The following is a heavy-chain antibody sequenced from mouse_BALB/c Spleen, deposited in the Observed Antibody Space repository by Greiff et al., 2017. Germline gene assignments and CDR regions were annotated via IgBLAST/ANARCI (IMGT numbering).Heavy chain of an antibody. D-gene: IGHD2-14*01. Sequence: QVQLQQPGAELVKPGASVKLSCKASGYTFTSYWMHWVKQRPGQGLEWIGEINPSNGRTNYNEKFKSKATLTVDKSSSTAYMQLSSLTSEDSAVYYCARCCRYDLFYAMDYWGQGTSVTVSS. CDR3: ARCCRYDLFYAMDY. CDR1: GYTFTSYW. J-gene: IGHJ4*01. V-gene: IGHV1S81*02. CDR2: INPSNGRT.